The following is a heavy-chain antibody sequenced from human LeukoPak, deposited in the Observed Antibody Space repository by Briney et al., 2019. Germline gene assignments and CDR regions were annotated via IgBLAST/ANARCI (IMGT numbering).Heavy chain of an antibody. CDR2: ISGSGGST. J-gene: IGHJ4*02. CDR1: GFTFSSYS. V-gene: IGHV3-23*01. CDR3: AKGRSITIFGVAAGY. D-gene: IGHD3-3*01. Sequence: GGSLRLSCVASGFTFSSYSMNWVRQAPGKGLEWVSAISGSGGSTYYADSVKGRFTISRDNSKNTLYLQMNSLRAEDTAVYYCAKGRSITIFGVAAGYWGQGTLVTVSS.